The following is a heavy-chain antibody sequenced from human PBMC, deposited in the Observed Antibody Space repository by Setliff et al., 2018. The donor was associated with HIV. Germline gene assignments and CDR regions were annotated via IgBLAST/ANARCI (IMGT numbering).Heavy chain of an antibody. D-gene: IGHD3-10*01. J-gene: IGHJ3*02. CDR3: AGDDATAMVRGGAFDI. CDR1: GGSINSYY. Sequence: SETLSLTCSVSGGSINSYYWSWIRQPPGKGLEWVGYIYYSGGTTYNPSLKSRVTISVDTSKNQFSLKLTSVTVADTAVYYCAGDDATAMVRGGAFDIWGQGTMVTVSS. CDR2: IYYSGGT. V-gene: IGHV4-59*01.